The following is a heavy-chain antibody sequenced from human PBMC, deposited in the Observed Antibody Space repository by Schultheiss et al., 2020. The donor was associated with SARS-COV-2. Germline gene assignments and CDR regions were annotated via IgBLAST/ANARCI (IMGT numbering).Heavy chain of an antibody. Sequence: GGSLRLSCAASGFTFSGSAMHWVRQASGKGLEWVGRIRSKANSYATAYAASVKGRFTISRDDSKNTAYLQMNSLRAEDTAVYYCARSTGGDTAMEPWGQGTLVTVSS. CDR2: IRSKANSYAT. CDR3: ARSTGGDTAMEP. CDR1: GFTFSGSA. D-gene: IGHD5-18*01. V-gene: IGHV3-73*01. J-gene: IGHJ5*02.